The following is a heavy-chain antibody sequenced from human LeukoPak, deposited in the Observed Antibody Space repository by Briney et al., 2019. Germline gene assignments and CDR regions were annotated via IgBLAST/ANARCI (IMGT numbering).Heavy chain of an antibody. CDR3: AKDRVSGYCGGDCFYFDY. V-gene: IGHV3-30*02. J-gene: IGHJ4*02. CDR1: GFTFSSYG. D-gene: IGHD2-21*01. CDR2: IRYDGSNQ. Sequence: GGSLRLXCAASGFTFSSYGMHWVRRAPGKGLQWVAFIRYDGSNQYYADSLKGRFTISRDNSKNTLYLQMNSLRAEDTAVYYCAKDRVSGYCGGDCFYFDYWGQGTLVTASS.